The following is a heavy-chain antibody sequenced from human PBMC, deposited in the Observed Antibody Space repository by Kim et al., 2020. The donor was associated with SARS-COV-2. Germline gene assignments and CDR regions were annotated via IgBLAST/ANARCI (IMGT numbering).Heavy chain of an antibody. CDR1: GDSMSADY. CDR3: ARRETRDLFTSDWGFFDY. D-gene: IGHD7-27*01. Sequence: SETLSLTCTVSGDSMSADYWNWIRQSPGKGLEWIGYVYFRGTTSYNPSLKNRVTISIDMSKSQFSLKLNSVTAADTAVYYCARRETRDLFTSDWGFFDYWGQGSLVTVSS. J-gene: IGHJ4*02. CDR2: VYFRGTT. V-gene: IGHV4-59*08.